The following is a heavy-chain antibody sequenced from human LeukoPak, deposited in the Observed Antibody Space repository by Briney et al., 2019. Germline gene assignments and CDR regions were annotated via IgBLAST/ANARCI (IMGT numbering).Heavy chain of an antibody. J-gene: IGHJ4*02. D-gene: IGHD5-18*01. CDR1: GFTFSSYS. CDR2: ISSSSTTI. Sequence: GGSLRLSCAASGFTFSSYSMNWVRQAPGKGLEWVSYISSSSTTIYYADSVKGRFTISRDNAKNSLYLQMNSLRAEDTALYYCARYVSVTAMLSPIYYWGQGTLVTVSS. V-gene: IGHV3-48*01. CDR3: ARYVSVTAMLSPIYY.